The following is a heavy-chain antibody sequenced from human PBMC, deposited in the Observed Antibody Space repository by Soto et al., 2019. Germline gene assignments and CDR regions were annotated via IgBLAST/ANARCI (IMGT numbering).Heavy chain of an antibody. D-gene: IGHD3-10*01. CDR1: GGTFSSYA. J-gene: IGHJ6*02. Sequence: SVKVSCKXSGGTFSSYAISWVRQAPGQGLEWMGWIIPNFGTANYAQKFQGRVTITADESRSTAYMELSSLRSEDTAVYYCARDPTTVVRGVIETSVDYYCNGMDVWGQGTTVTVS. V-gene: IGHV1-69*13. CDR3: ARDPTTVVRGVIETSVDYYCNGMDV. CDR2: IIPNFGTA.